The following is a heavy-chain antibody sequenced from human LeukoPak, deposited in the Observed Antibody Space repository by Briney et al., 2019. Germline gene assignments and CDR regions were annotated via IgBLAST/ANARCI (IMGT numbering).Heavy chain of an antibody. CDR3: ARADYFDY. V-gene: IGHV1-46*01. CDR1: GYTFTSYY. Sequence: ASVKLSCKASGYTFTSYYMHWVRQPPGQGLEWMGIINSSGGSTSYAQNFQGRVTITRAMSTSSVYMELSGLGAEATALYCCARADYFDYWGQGTLVTVSS. J-gene: IGHJ4*02. CDR2: INSSGGST.